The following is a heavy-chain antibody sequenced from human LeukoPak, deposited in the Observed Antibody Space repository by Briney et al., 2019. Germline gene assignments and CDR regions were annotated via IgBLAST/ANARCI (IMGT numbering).Heavy chain of an antibody. D-gene: IGHD6-19*01. CDR1: GFTFSNYW. J-gene: IGHJ4*02. Sequence: GGSLRLSCAASGFTFSNYWMHWVRQAPGKGLVWVSRINSDGSITNYADSVKGRFTISRDNAKNALFLRMNSLSAEDTAVYYCVRPKWDPSSGLAYWGQGTLVTVSS. CDR3: VRPKWDPSSGLAY. CDR2: INSDGSIT. V-gene: IGHV3-74*01.